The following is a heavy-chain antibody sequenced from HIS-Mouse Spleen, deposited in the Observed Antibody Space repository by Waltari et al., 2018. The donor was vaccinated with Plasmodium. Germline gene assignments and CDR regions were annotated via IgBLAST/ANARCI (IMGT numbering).Heavy chain of an antibody. D-gene: IGHD1-7*01. V-gene: IGHV4-39*07. Sequence: QLQLQESGPGLVKPSETLSLTCTVSGGSISSSSYYWGWIRQPPGKGLEWMGSIYYGGSTYYNPALKGRVTISVDTSKNQFSLKLSSVTAADTAVYYCARDRITGTSYFDYWGQGTLVTVSS. J-gene: IGHJ4*02. CDR2: IYYGGST. CDR3: ARDRITGTSYFDY. CDR1: GGSISSSSYY.